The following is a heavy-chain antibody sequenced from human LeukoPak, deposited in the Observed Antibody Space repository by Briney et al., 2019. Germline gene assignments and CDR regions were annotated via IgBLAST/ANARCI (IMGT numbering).Heavy chain of an antibody. CDR3: AREGYYGSGSPPSLYFDY. J-gene: IGHJ4*02. CDR1: GFTFRNYV. V-gene: IGHV3-30-3*01. D-gene: IGHD3-10*01. Sequence: SGGSLGLSCAASGFTFRNYVIHWVRQAPGKGLEWVAVTSSDLNVKLYADSVKGRFTISRDNSGSTLYLQMNSLRPEDTAIYYCAREGYYGSGSPPSLYFDYWGQGTLVTVSS. CDR2: TSSDLNVK.